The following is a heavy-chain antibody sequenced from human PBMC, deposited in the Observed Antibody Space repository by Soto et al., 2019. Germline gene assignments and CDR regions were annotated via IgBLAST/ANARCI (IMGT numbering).Heavy chain of an antibody. J-gene: IGHJ5*02. CDR2: ISYSGST. Sequence: QVQLQESGPGLVKPSQTLSLTCTVSGGSISDGYYWSWIRQHPGKGLEWIGSISYSGSTSYNPSLESRLTISGDRSKSQFSLNLSSVTAADTAVYYCARRDRSGYSYWLDTWGQGTLVTVSS. V-gene: IGHV4-31*03. D-gene: IGHD3-22*01. CDR1: GGSISDGYY. CDR3: ARRDRSGYSYWLDT.